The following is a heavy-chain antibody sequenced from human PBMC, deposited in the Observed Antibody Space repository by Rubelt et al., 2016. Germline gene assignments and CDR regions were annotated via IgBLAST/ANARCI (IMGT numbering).Heavy chain of an antibody. CDR3: ACHYNWDYDAFGDMGV. CDR1: GDTSPHF. J-gene: IGHJ6*02. V-gene: IGHV4-59*03. Sequence: QVQLQESGPGLVKPSETLSLTCAVSGDTSPHFWSWVRQHPGKGLEWIGSISNGGRTNYSTSLKSRDTIPRDTAKTQITLKLTSVTATDTAVYYCACHYNWDYDAFGDMGVWGQGTTVTVSS. D-gene: IGHD1-7*01. CDR2: ISNGGRT.